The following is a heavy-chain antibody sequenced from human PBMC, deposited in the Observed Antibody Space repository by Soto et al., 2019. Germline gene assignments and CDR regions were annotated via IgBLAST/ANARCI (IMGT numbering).Heavy chain of an antibody. CDR2: IHGGADYT. CDR3: AKNRGPGSYTYWSFNV. V-gene: IGHV3-23*01. J-gene: IGHJ2*01. Sequence: EVQLLESGGGLVQPGGSLRLSCAASGFTFSCCAMSWVRQAPGRGLEWVSTIHGGADYTHYTDSVKGRFTISRDNSRNTVFLQMNSLTAGDTAIYYCAKNRGPGSYTYWSFNVWGRGTPVTVSS. D-gene: IGHD1-26*01. CDR1: GFTFSCCA.